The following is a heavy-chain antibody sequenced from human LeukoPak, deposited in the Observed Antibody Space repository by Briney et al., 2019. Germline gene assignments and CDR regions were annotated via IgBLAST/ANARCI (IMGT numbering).Heavy chain of an antibody. CDR2: ISSDGSNK. CDR3: ARGTPGDLDYFDY. CDR1: GFTFSSYA. V-gene: IGHV3-30-3*01. J-gene: IGHJ4*02. Sequence: GGSLRLSCAASGFTFSSYAMHWVRQAPGKGLEWVAVISSDGSNKYYADSVKGRFTISRDNSKNTLYLQMNSLRAEDTAVYYCARGTPGDLDYFDYWGQGTLVTVSS. D-gene: IGHD7-27*01.